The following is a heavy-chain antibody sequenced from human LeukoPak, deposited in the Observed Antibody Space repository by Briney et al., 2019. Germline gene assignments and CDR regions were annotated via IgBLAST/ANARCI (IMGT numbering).Heavy chain of an antibody. J-gene: IGHJ5*02. V-gene: IGHV3-11*01. CDR2: ISSSGSTI. CDR1: GFTFSDYY. D-gene: IGHD2-21*02. Sequence: GGSLRLSCAASGFTFSDYYMSWIRQAPGKGLEWVSYISSSGSTIYYADSVKGRFTISRDNAKNSLYLQMNSLRAEDTAVYYCARDNIAYCGGDCNNNWFDPWGQGTLVTVSS. CDR3: ARDNIAYCGGDCNNNWFDP.